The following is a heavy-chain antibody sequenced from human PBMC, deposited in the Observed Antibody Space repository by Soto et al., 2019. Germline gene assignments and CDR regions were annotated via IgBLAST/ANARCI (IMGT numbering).Heavy chain of an antibody. V-gene: IGHV3-7*01. D-gene: IGHD5-12*01. CDR1: GFTFSSYW. Sequence: EVQLVESGGGLVQPGGSLRLSCAASGFTFSSYWMSWVRQAPGKGLEWVANIKQDGSEKYYVDSVKGRFTISRDNAKNSLYLQMHSLRAEDTALYYCAREENIVATDPLSAMSSLDYWGQGTLVTVSS. J-gene: IGHJ4*02. CDR3: AREENIVATDPLSAMSSLDY. CDR2: IKQDGSEK.